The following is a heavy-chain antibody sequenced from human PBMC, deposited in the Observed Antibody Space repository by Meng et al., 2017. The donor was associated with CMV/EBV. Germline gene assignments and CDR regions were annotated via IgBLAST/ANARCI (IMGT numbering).Heavy chain of an antibody. CDR1: GGSISSGDYY. CDR3: ARDNRRGGVDY. J-gene: IGHJ4*02. CDR2: IYYSGST. D-gene: IGHD3-3*01. Sequence: QVHLQASGPGLVKPSQSLSLTCTVSGGSISSGDYYWSWIRQPPGKGLEWIGYIYYSGSTYYNPSLKSRVTISVDTSKNQFSLKLSSVTAADTAVYYCARDNRRGGVDYWGQGTLVTVSS. V-gene: IGHV4-30-4*08.